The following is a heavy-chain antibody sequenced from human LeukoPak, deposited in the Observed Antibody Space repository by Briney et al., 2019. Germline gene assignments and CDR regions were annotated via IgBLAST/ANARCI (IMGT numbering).Heavy chain of an antibody. Sequence: QAGGSLRLSRAASGFTFSTYWMHWARQVPGKGLVWVARINSDGSGTIYTDSVKGRFTISRDNPRNTLYLQMNSLTAEDTAVYYCASGVMIWLGHAFDMWGQGTMVTVSS. D-gene: IGHD3/OR15-3a*01. CDR2: INSDGSGT. V-gene: IGHV3-74*01. CDR1: GFTFSTYW. J-gene: IGHJ3*02. CDR3: ASGVMIWLGHAFDM.